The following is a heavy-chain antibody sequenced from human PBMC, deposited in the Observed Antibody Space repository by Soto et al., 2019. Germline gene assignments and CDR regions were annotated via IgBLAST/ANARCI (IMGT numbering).Heavy chain of an antibody. CDR3: ARGGAAGHYYYYYGMDV. V-gene: IGHV3-48*03. Sequence: GGSLRLSCAASGFTFSSYEMNWVRQAPGKGLEWVSYISSSGSTIYYADSVKGRFTISRDNAKNSLYLQMNSLRAEDTAVYYCARGGAAGHYYYYYGMDVWGQVTTVTVS. CDR2: ISSSGSTI. D-gene: IGHD6-13*01. CDR1: GFTFSSYE. J-gene: IGHJ6*02.